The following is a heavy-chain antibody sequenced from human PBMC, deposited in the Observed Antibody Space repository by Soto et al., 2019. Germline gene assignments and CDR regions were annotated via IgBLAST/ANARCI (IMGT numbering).Heavy chain of an antibody. CDR3: AKEPPHNTRGWNYYFHF. Sequence: QVQLVESGGGLVEPGGSLRLACAASGFTFHAYYMIWVRQAPGKGLEWVSYIGGSGSTIYYADSVKGRFTISRDNVKNSLYLQMNSLRAEDTAVYYCAKEPPHNTRGWNYYFHFCRQGTLVTVSS. CDR2: IGGSGSTI. D-gene: IGHD1-7*01. CDR1: GFTFHAYY. V-gene: IGHV3-11*01. J-gene: IGHJ4*02.